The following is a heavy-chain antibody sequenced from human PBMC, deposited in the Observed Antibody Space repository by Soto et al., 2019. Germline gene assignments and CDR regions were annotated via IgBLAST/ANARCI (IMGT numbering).Heavy chain of an antibody. CDR1: GGSISSYY. V-gene: IGHV4-59*08. D-gene: IGHD1-1*01. Sequence: PSETLSLTCTVSGGSISSYYWSWIRQPPGKGLEWIGYIYYSGSTNYNPSLKSRVTISVDTSKNQFSLKLSSVTAADTAVYYCARQKATAGTDSWFDPWGQGTLVTVSS. CDR3: ARQKATAGTDSWFDP. CDR2: IYYSGST. J-gene: IGHJ5*02.